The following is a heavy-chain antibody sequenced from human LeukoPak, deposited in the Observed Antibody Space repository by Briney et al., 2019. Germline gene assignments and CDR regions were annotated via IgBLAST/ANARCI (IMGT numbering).Heavy chain of an antibody. Sequence: GGSLRLSCAASGFTLSSYAMTWVRQAPGKGQEWVSGISGSGGSTYYADSVKGRFTISRDNSKNTLYLQMNSLRAEDTAVYYCAKDKYSSGWHYDYWGQGTLVTVSS. D-gene: IGHD6-19*01. CDR2: ISGSGGST. V-gene: IGHV3-23*01. CDR1: GFTLSSYA. CDR3: AKDKYSSGWHYDY. J-gene: IGHJ4*02.